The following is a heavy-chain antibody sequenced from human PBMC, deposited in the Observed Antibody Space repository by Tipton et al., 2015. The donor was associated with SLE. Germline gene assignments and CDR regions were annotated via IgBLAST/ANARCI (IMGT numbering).Heavy chain of an antibody. Sequence: LRLSCTVSGGSITSSSYFWGWIRQPPGKGLEWIGEINHRGSTNYNSSLKSRATISVDTSKNQFSLKLSSVTAADTAVYYCARVRFAGAGDYYYYMDVWAKGTPVTVSS. J-gene: IGHJ6*03. CDR3: ARVRFAGAGDYYYYMDV. D-gene: IGHD3-10*01. CDR2: INHRGST. V-gene: IGHV4-39*07. CDR1: GGSITSSSYF.